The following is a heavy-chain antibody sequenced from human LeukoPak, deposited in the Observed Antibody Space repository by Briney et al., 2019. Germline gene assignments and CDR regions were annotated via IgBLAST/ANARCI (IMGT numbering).Heavy chain of an antibody. J-gene: IGHJ4*02. CDR1: GFTFSSYG. V-gene: IGHV3-30*02. Sequence: PGXSLRLSCAASGFTFSSYGMHWVRQAPGKGLERVAFIRYDGSNKYYADSVKGRFTISRDNSKNTLYLQMNSLRAEDTAVYYCAKVALVGATLYFDYWGQGTLVTVSS. D-gene: IGHD1-26*01. CDR2: IRYDGSNK. CDR3: AKVALVGATLYFDY.